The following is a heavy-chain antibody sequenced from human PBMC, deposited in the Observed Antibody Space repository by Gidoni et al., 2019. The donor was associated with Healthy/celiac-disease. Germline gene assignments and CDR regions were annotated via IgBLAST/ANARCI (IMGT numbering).Heavy chain of an antibody. Sequence: QVQLQQWGAGLLKPSETLSLTCAVYGGSFSGYYWGWIRQPPGKGLEWIGEINHSGSTNYNPSLKSRVTISVDTSKNQFSLKLSSVTAADTAVYYCARSEKAGARHPGKQWGQGTLVTVSS. CDR1: GGSFSGYY. J-gene: IGHJ4*02. CDR2: INHSGST. D-gene: IGHD3-10*01. V-gene: IGHV4-34*01. CDR3: ARSEKAGARHPGKQ.